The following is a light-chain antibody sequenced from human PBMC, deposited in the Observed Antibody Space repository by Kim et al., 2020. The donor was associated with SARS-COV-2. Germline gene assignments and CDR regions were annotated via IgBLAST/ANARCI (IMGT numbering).Light chain of an antibody. CDR3: SSYTSSSTV. J-gene: IGLJ2*01. Sequence: PGQSVTISCTGTRSDVGSYNRVSWYQQPPGTAPKLMIYEVSNRPSGVPDRFSGSKSGNTASLTISGLQAEDEADYYCSSYTSSSTVFGGGTQLTVL. CDR2: EVS. CDR1: RSDVGSYNR. V-gene: IGLV2-18*02.